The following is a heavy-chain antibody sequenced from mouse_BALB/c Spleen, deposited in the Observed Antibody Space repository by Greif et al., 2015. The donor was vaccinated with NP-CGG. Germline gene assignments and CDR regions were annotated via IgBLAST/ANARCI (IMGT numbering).Heavy chain of an antibody. D-gene: IGHD2-3*01. CDR1: GFSLTSYG. V-gene: IGHV2-9*02. CDR3: ARRNYDGYYYAMDY. Sequence: VQLQQSGPGLVAPSQSLSITCTVSGFSLTSYGVHWVRQPPGKGLEWLGVIWAGGSTNYNSALMSRLSISKDNSKSQVFLKMNSLQTDDTAMYYCARRNYDGYYYAMDYWGQGTSVTVSS. J-gene: IGHJ4*01. CDR2: IWAGGST.